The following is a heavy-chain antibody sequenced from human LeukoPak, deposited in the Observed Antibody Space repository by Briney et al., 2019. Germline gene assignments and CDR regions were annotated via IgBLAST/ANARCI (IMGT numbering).Heavy chain of an antibody. D-gene: IGHD3-22*01. CDR3: MRQGVHYSDSSAFYY. J-gene: IGHJ4*02. V-gene: IGHV5-51*01. CDR2: IYPGASDV. Sequence: GESLKISCKASGHRFTNYWIAWVRQMPGKGLELMGSIYPGASDVRYSPSFQGQVTISADKSFTTAYLQWRSLKASARAIYYCMRQGVHYSDSSAFYYWGQGTRVTVSS. CDR1: GHRFTNYW.